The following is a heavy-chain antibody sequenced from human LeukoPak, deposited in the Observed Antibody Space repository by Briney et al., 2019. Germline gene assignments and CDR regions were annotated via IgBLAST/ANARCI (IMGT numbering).Heavy chain of an antibody. J-gene: IGHJ4*02. V-gene: IGHV3-23*01. CDR1: GISLSNYG. CDR2: ISGSGGGT. D-gene: IGHD3-22*01. Sequence: GGSLRLSCAVSGISLSNYGMSWVRQAPGKGLEWVAGISGSGGGTNYADSVKGRFTISRDNLKNTLYLQMNRLRAEDTAVYFCAKRGVVIRVILVGFHKEAYYFDSWGQGALVTVSS. CDR3: AKRGVVIRVILVGFHKEAYYFDS.